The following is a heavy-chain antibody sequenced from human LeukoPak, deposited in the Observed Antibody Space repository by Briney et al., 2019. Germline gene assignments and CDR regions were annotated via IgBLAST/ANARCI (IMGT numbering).Heavy chain of an antibody. Sequence: AGGSLRLSCAASGFAFDDYAMHWVRQAPGKGLEWVSLISWDGGSTYYADSVKGRFTISRDNSKNSLYLQMNSLRAEDTALYYCVKDITIFGVVPCFDYWGQGTLVTVSS. CDR2: ISWDGGST. D-gene: IGHD3-3*01. CDR1: GFAFDDYA. CDR3: VKDITIFGVVPCFDY. V-gene: IGHV3-43D*04. J-gene: IGHJ4*02.